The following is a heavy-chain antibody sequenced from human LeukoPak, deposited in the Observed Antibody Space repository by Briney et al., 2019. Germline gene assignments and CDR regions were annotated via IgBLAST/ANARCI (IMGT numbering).Heavy chain of an antibody. CDR2: IYNRGST. Sequence: PSVTLSLTCTVSGGPISGFYWSWMRQSPGKGLVGVAYIYNRGSTNANPSLQSLVTISVDTSKNQFSLHLSSVTAADTAIYYCARHVLGGYNLHDGYFDYWGQGTLVAVSS. J-gene: IGHJ4*03. D-gene: IGHD1-1*01. V-gene: IGHV4-59*08. CDR3: ARHVLGGYNLHDGYFDY. CDR1: GGPISGFY.